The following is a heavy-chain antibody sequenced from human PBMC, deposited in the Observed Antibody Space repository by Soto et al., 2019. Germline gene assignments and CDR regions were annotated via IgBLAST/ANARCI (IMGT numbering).Heavy chain of an antibody. V-gene: IGHV1-2*02. CDR2: ISPKSGGA. CDR1: GYTFTGYY. D-gene: IGHD1-26*01. J-gene: IGHJ4*02. Sequence: QVQLVQSGAEVKESGASVKVSCKASGYTFTGYYIHWVRQAPGQGLEWVGEISPKSGGARYAQKVQGRVTMTKATSITTVYMELSNLSPDDTAVYYCGRGRSGEIVVFYWGQGTLVTVHS. CDR3: GRGRSGEIVVFY.